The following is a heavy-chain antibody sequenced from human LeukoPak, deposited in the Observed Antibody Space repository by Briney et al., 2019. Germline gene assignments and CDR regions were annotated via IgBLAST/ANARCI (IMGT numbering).Heavy chain of an antibody. CDR3: ARDPGGCYLSQFDD. CDR2: TYYRSKWYN. J-gene: IGHJ4*02. D-gene: IGHD1-26*01. Sequence: SRTLSLTCAISGDSVSSNSAAWNWIRHSPSRGLEWLVRTYYRSKWYNDYAVSVKSRITINPETSKNQFSLQLNSVTPEDTAVYYCARDPGGCYLSQFDDWGQGTLVTVSS. V-gene: IGHV6-1*01. CDR1: GDSVSSNSAA.